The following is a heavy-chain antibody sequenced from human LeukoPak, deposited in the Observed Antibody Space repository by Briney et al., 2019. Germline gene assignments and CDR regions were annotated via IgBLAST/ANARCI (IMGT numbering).Heavy chain of an antibody. CDR1: GFTFSNYW. J-gene: IGHJ4*02. CDR2: IKQDGSEK. Sequence: SGGSLRLSCAASGFTFSNYWMSWVRQAPGKGLEWVANIKQDGSEKYYVDSVKGRFTISRDNAKNSLYLQMNSLRAEDTAVYYCARFRRYGYFEHWGQGTLVTVSS. D-gene: IGHD2-2*03. CDR3: ARFRRYGYFEH. V-gene: IGHV3-7*03.